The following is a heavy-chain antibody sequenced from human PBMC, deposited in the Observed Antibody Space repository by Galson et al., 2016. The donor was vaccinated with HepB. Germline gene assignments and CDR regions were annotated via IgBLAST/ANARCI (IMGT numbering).Heavy chain of an antibody. CDR3: ARILTTTEDAFDF. D-gene: IGHD1-1*01. CDR2: IDWDDEK. V-gene: IGHV2-70*04. J-gene: IGHJ3*01. Sequence: PALVKPTQTLRLTCTFSGFSPTTSGMRVSWIRQAPGKALEWLARIDWDDEKFYSSSLKTRLTISQDTSKNQVVLTLTNMQYVDTATYYCARILTTTEDAFDFWGQGTRVTVSS. CDR1: GFSPTTSGMR.